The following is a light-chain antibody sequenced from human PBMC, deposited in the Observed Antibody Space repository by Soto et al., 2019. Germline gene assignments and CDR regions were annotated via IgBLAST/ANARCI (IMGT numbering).Light chain of an antibody. J-gene: IGKJ3*01. V-gene: IGKV1-5*03. CDR3: QHSFT. CDR1: QSISSW. Sequence: DIQMTQSPSTLSASVGDRVTITCRASQSISSWLAWYQQKPGKAPKLLIYKASSFESGVPSRFSGSGSGTEFTLPITSLQPDDFATYYCQHSFTFGPGTKVDIK. CDR2: KAS.